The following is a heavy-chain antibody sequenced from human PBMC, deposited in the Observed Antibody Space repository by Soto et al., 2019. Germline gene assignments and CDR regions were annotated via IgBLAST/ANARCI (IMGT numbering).Heavy chain of an antibody. Sequence: SETLSLTCPVSGGSISSGGYYWSWIRQHPGKGLEWIGYIYYSGSTYYNPSLKSRVTISVDTSKNQFSLKLSSVTAADTAVYYCARVFGFGGMDVWGRGTTVTVSS. CDR1: GGSISSGGYY. CDR2: IYYSGST. J-gene: IGHJ6*02. CDR3: ARVFGFGGMDV. D-gene: IGHD3-10*01. V-gene: IGHV4-31*03.